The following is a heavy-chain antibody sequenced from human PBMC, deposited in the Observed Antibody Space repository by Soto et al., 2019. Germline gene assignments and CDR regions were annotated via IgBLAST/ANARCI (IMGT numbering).Heavy chain of an antibody. V-gene: IGHV3-11*01. J-gene: IGHJ4*02. CDR1: GFTFSDYY. CDR3: ARSGRAKHYYGSGSRDYFDY. D-gene: IGHD3-10*01. Sequence: GGSLRLSCAASGFTFSDYYMSWIRQAPGKGLEWVSYISSSGSTIYYADSVKGRFTISRDNAKNSLYLQMNSLRAEDTAVYYCARSGRAKHYYGSGSRDYFDYWGQGTLVTVSS. CDR2: ISSSGSTI.